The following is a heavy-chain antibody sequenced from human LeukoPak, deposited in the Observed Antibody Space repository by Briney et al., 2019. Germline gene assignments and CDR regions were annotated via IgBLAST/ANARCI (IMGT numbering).Heavy chain of an antibody. CDR1: GFTFSGYA. J-gene: IGHJ4*02. D-gene: IGHD5-12*01. CDR3: ARDQSGVRGFLR. V-gene: IGHV3-23*01. Sequence: PGGSLRLSCVASGFTFSGYAMSWVRQAPGKGLEWVSGISGSSGSTDYADSVKGRFTISRDNSKNTVYLQMNSLRAEDTAVYYCARDQSGVRGFLRWGQGTLVTVSS. CDR2: ISGSSGST.